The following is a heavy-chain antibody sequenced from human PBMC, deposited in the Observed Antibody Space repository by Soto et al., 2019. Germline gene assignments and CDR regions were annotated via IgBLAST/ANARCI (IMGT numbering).Heavy chain of an antibody. CDR3: VTAVRTRLDN. CDR1: GFIFSNFA. Sequence: PGGSLRLSCAASGFIFSNFAMYWVRRAPGKGLEWVSSIRQSGDRSSYADSAKGRFTISRDNSKNTLYLQMNGLRLDDTAVYYCVTAVRTRLDNWGPGTQVTVSS. V-gene: IGHV3-23*01. D-gene: IGHD3-10*01. CDR2: IRQSGDRS. J-gene: IGHJ4*02.